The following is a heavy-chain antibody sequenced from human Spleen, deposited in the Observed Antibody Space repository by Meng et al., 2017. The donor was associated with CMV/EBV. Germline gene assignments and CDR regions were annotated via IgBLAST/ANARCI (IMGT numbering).Heavy chain of an antibody. J-gene: IGHJ2*01. V-gene: IGHV3-72*01. CDR3: VRGGYCSGGSCYSDWYFDL. CDR1: VPY. CDR2: TRNKANSYPT. D-gene: IGHD2-15*01. Sequence: VPYMDWVRPAPGKGLEWVGRTRNKANSYPTEYAASVKGRFTISRDDSKNSLYLQMNSLKTEDTAVYYCVRGGYCSGGSCYSDWYFDLWGRGTLVTVSS.